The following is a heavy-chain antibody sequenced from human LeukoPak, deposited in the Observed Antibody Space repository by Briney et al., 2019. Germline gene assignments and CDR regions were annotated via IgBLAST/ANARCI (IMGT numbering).Heavy chain of an antibody. CDR1: DGSINSYY. D-gene: IGHD5-12*01. Sequence: SETLSLTCSVSDGSINSYYWSWIRQPPGKGLEWIGEINHSGSTNYNPSLKSRVTISVDTSKNQFSLKLSSVTAADTAVYYCASLDLRFDLWGRGTLVTVSS. V-gene: IGHV4-34*01. CDR2: INHSGST. CDR3: ASLDLRFDL. J-gene: IGHJ2*01.